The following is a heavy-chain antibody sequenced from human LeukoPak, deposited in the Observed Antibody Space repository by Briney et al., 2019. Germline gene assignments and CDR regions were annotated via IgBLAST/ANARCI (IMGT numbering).Heavy chain of an antibody. V-gene: IGHV1-46*01. CDR1: GYTFTSYY. CDR3: ARGTPKINYYYYMDV. Sequence: ASVKVSCKASGYTFTSYYMHWVRQAPGQGLEWMGIINPSGGSTSYAQKFQGRVTMTRDMSTSTVYMELGSLRSEDTAVYYCARGTPKINYYYYMDVWGKGTTVTVSS. D-gene: IGHD2-15*01. J-gene: IGHJ6*03. CDR2: INPSGGST.